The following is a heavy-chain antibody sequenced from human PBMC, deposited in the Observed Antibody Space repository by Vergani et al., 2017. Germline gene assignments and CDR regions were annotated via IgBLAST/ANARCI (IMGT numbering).Heavy chain of an antibody. CDR3: AKVPYYYDSSGYYHNWFDP. CDR1: GFTFSSYA. V-gene: IGHV3-30-3*01. J-gene: IGHJ5*02. CDR2: ISYDGSNK. D-gene: IGHD3-22*01. Sequence: QVQLVESGGGVVQPGRSLRLSCAASGFTFSSYAMHWVRQAPGKGLEWVAVISYDGSNKYYADSVKGRFTISRDNSKNTLYLQMNSLRAEDTAVYYCAKVPYYYDSSGYYHNWFDPWGQGTLVTVSS.